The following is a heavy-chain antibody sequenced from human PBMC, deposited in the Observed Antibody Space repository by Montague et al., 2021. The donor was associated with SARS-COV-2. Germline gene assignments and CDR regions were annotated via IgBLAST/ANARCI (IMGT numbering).Heavy chain of an antibody. J-gene: IGHJ6*02. CDR3: ARGLRYCDWLAYYGMDV. D-gene: IGHD3-9*01. Sequence: SLRLSCAASGFTFSSYWMHWVRQAPGKGLVWVSRINSDGSSTSYADSVKGRFTISRDNAKNTLYLQMNSLRAEDTAVYYCARGLRYCDWLAYYGMDVWGQGTTVTVSS. V-gene: IGHV3-74*01. CDR1: GFTFSSYW. CDR2: INSDGSST.